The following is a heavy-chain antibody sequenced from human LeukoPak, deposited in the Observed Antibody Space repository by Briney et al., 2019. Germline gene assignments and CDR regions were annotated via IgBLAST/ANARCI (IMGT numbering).Heavy chain of an antibody. D-gene: IGHD3-16*01. V-gene: IGHV4-59*01. CDR1: GGSISCYY. Sequence: SETLSLTCTVSGGSISCYYWSWIRQPPGKGLEWIGYIYYSGSTNYNPSLKSRVTISVDTSKNQFSLKLSSVTAADTAVYYCARNYDYVWGSSNWFDPWGQGTLVTVSS. CDR2: IYYSGST. CDR3: ARNYDYVWGSSNWFDP. J-gene: IGHJ5*02.